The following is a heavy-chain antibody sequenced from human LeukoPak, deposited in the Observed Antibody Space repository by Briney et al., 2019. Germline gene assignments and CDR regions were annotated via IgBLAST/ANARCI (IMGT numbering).Heavy chain of an antibody. CDR2: IIPILGIA. V-gene: IGHV1-69*04. Sequence: GSSVKVSCKACGGTFSSYAISLVRQAPGQGLEWMGRIIPILGIANYAQKFQGRVTITADKSTSTAYMELSSLRSEDSAVYYCARALRGYSGYEDYWGQGTLVTVSS. CDR3: ARALRGYSGYEDY. J-gene: IGHJ4*02. CDR1: GGTFSSYA. D-gene: IGHD5-12*01.